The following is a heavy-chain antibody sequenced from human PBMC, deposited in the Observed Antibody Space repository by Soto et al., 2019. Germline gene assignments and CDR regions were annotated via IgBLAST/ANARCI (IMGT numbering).Heavy chain of an antibody. Sequence: SETLSLTCTVSGGSISSYYWSWIRQPPGKGLEWIGYIYHGGSTSYNPSLKSRVTISVDTSKSQFSLKLSSVTAADTAVYYCARGLSYSDYTGYYSEPLDFWGQVTLVTVSS. J-gene: IGHJ4*02. V-gene: IGHV4-59*01. CDR2: IYHGGST. CDR3: ARGLSYSDYTGYYSEPLDF. D-gene: IGHD3-22*01. CDR1: GGSISSYY.